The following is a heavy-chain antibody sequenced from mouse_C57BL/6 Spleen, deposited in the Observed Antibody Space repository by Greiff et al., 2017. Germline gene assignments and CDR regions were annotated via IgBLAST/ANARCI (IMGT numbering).Heavy chain of an antibody. CDR3: AINWDEYFDV. V-gene: IGHV1-63*01. CDR2: IYPGGGYT. J-gene: IGHJ1*03. CDR1: GYTFTNYW. Sequence: QVQLKQSGAELVRPGTSVKMSCKASGYTFTNYWIGWAKQRPGHGLEWIGDIYPGGGYTNYNEKFKGKATLTADKSSSTAYMQFSSLTSEDSAIYYCAINWDEYFDVWGTGTTVTVSS. D-gene: IGHD4-1*01.